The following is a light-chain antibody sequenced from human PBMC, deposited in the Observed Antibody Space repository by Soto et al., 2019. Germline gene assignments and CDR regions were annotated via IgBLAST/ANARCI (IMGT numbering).Light chain of an antibody. CDR1: QSVGNF. CDR2: DAS. CDR3: QESHDWPPKYT. V-gene: IGKV3-11*01. Sequence: EILLTQSPATLSLSPGERATLSCRASQSVGNFLAWYQQKPGQAPRLLIYDASNRATGIPARFSGSESGTDFTLTISSVEPEDFAVYFCQESHDWPPKYTFGQGTKLEIK. J-gene: IGKJ2*01.